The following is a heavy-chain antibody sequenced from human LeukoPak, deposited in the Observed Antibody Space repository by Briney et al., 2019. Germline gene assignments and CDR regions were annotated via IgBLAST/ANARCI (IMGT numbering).Heavy chain of an antibody. CDR2: ISGSGGST. V-gene: IGHV3-23*01. D-gene: IGHD1-26*01. CDR3: ARASGSYSLEYYFDY. Sequence: GGSLRLSCAASGFTFSSYAMSWVRQAPGKGLEWVSAISGSGGSTYYADPVKGRFTISRDNSKNTLYLQMNSLRAEDTAVYYCARASGSYSLEYYFDYWGQGTLVTVSS. J-gene: IGHJ4*02. CDR1: GFTFSSYA.